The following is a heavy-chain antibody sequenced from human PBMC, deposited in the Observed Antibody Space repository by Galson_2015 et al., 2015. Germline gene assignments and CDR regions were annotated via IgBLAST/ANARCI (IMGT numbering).Heavy chain of an antibody. V-gene: IGHV4-59*01. CDR2: IYYSGST. Sequence: ETLSLTCTVSGGSISSYYWSWIRQPPGKGLEWIGCIYYSGSTNYDPSLKSRVTISVDTSRSQFSLRLSSVTAADAAVYYCARGVFEFHDSSGYSGYFDNWGQGTLVTVSS. J-gene: IGHJ4*02. CDR1: GGSISSYY. CDR3: ARGVFEFHDSSGYSGYFDN. D-gene: IGHD3-22*01.